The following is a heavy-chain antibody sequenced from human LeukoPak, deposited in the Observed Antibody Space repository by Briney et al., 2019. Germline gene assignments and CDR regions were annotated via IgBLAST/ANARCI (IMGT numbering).Heavy chain of an antibody. CDR2: INHSGST. CDR1: GGSFSGYY. J-gene: IGHJ4*02. CDR3: ARSGGQQLELDY. D-gene: IGHD6-13*01. V-gene: IGHV4-34*01. Sequence: PSETLSLTCAVYGGSFSGYYWSWIRQPPGKGLEWIGEINHSGSTNYNPSLKSRVTISVDTSKDQFSLKLSSVTAADTAVYYCARSGGQQLELDYWGQGTLVTVSS.